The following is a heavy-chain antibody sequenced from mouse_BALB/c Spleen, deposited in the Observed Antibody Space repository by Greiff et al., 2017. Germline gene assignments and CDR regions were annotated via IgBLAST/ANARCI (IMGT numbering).Heavy chain of an antibody. CDR3: ARGYRNDVYWYFDV. V-gene: IGHV1-9*01. Sequence: QVQLKQSGAELMKHGASVKISCQASGYTFRSYWFEWVNQRPGHGLEWNGEILPGSGSTKYNEKIKGKATFTADKSTKTAYMQLSSLTSEDSAVYYCARGYRNDVYWYFDVWGAGTAATVPS. J-gene: IGHJ1*01. CDR2: ILPGSGST. CDR1: GYTFRSYW. D-gene: IGHD2-12*01.